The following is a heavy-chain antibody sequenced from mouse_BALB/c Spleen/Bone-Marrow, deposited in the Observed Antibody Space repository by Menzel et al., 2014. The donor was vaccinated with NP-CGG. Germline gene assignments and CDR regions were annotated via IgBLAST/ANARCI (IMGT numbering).Heavy chain of an antibody. J-gene: IGHJ3*01. D-gene: IGHD1-2*01. V-gene: IGHV14-4*02. CDR1: GFNIKDYY. CDR3: NAQNYGYGAWFAY. Sequence: VQLQQSGAELVKPGASVMLSCTASGFNIKDYYMHWVKQRPEQGLEWIGWIDPENGDTEYAPKFQGKATMTADTSSNTAYLQLSSLTSEDTAVYYCNAQNYGYGAWFAYWGQGTLVTVSA. CDR2: IDPENGDT.